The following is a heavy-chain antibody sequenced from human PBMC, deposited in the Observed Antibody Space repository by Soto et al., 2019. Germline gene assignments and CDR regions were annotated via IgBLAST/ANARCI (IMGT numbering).Heavy chain of an antibody. J-gene: IGHJ6*02. CDR1: GFTFSSYS. CDR2: ISSSSSYI. CDR3: ARDVSGSCYSCYYYYGMDV. D-gene: IGHD2-15*01. V-gene: IGHV3-21*01. Sequence: GGSLRLSCAASGFTFSSYSMNWVRQAPGKGLEWVSSISSSSSYIYYADSVKGRFTISRDNAKNSLYLQMNSLRAEDTAVYYCARDVSGSCYSCYYYYGMDVWGQGTTVTVSS.